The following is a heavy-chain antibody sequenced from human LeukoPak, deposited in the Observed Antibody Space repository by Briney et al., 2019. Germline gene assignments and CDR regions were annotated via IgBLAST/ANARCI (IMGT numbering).Heavy chain of an antibody. CDR2: IKQDGSEK. J-gene: IGHJ4*02. V-gene: IGHV3-7*04. D-gene: IGHD6-13*01. Sequence: GGSLRLSCTASGFTFGDYAMSWFRQAPGKGLEWVANIKQDGSEKYFVDSVKGRFTISRDNAKNSLYLQMNSLRAEDTAVYYCARAKIAAAGLFEFWGQGTLVTVSS. CDR3: ARAKIAAAGLFEF. CDR1: GFTFGDYA.